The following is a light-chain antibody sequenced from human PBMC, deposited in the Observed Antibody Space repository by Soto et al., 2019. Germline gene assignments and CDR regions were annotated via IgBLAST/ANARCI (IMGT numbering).Light chain of an antibody. CDR3: QQYNNWPPIT. CDR2: GAS. Sequence: EIVLTQSPGTLSLSPGERATLSCRSSQSVSSYLLWYQQKPGQAPRLLIYGASTRATGIPARFSGSGSGTEFTLTISSLQSEDLAVYYCQQYNNWPPITFGQGTRLEV. J-gene: IGKJ5*01. CDR1: QSVSSY. V-gene: IGKV3-15*01.